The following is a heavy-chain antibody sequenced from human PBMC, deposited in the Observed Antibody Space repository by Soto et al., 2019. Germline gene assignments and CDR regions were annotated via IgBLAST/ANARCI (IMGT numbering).Heavy chain of an antibody. J-gene: IGHJ5*02. D-gene: IGHD3-10*01. V-gene: IGHV4-59*01. CDR2: IYYSGIT. CDR1: GGSIRSYY. CDR3: ARDSGSGSYSYNYFDP. Sequence: ETLSLACPVSGGSIRSYYWSWILEPPGKGLEWIGYIYYSGITKYSPSLKSQVTISVDTSKNQFSLKLSSVTAAETAVYYCARDSGSGSYSYNYFDPWGQGTLVTVSS.